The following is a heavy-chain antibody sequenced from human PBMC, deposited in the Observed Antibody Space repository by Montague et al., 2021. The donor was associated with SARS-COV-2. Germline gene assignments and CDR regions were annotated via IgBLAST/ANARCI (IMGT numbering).Heavy chain of an antibody. CDR2: INWNSGAR. D-gene: IGHD1-20*01. CDR1: GFIYDDYA. J-gene: IGHJ4*02. V-gene: IGHV3-9*01. CDR3: VKDIGAGFITRVSFGD. Sequence: SLRLSCAASGFIYDDYAMHWVRQAPGKGLEWVSGINWNSGARAYADSVKGRFTISRDNTKRSLYLQMNSLTTDDTAFYYCVKDIGAGFITRVSFGDWGQGILVTVSS.